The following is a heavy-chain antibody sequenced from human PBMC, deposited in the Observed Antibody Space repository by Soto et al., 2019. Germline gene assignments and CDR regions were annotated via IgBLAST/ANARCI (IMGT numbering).Heavy chain of an antibody. CDR3: ARDFDVNTALDYWYFDL. V-gene: IGHV4-4*07. CDR1: DGSTTNYY. Sequence: QVQLQESGPGLVKPSETLSLTCTVSDGSTTNYYWSWLRQPAGKGLEYIGRIYGSGRTNYNPSLKNRDTMSVSLTQMSLRLTSVTAAATAVYYCARDFDVNTALDYWYFDLWGRGALVTVSS. CDR2: IYGSGRT. D-gene: IGHD5-18*01. J-gene: IGHJ2*01.